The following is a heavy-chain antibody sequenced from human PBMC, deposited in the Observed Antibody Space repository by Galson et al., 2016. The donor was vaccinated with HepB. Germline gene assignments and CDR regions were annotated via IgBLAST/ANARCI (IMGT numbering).Heavy chain of an antibody. CDR1: EFTFSSYW. D-gene: IGHD6-13*01. V-gene: IGHV3-23*01. Sequence: SLRLSCAASEFTFSSYWMSWVRQVPGKGLEWVSGMSDSDDIYYAPTVKGRFTISRDNSKNTVYLQLTSLRAEDTAVYYCAKDKRGHSSAWYWYFDYWGPGTLVSVSS. CDR2: MSDSDDI. J-gene: IGHJ4*02. CDR3: AKDKRGHSSAWYWYFDY.